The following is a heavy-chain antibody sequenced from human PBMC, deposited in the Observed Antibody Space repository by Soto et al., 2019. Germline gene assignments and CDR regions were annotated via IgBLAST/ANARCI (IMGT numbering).Heavy chain of an antibody. J-gene: IGHJ3*02. Sequence: GGSLRLSCSASGFTFSSYAMHWVRQAPGKGLEYVSAISSNGGSTYYADSVKGRFTISRDNSKNTLYLQMSSLRAEDTAVYYCVKDLIFGVVAGAFDIRGQGTMVTVSS. CDR2: ISSNGGST. CDR3: VKDLIFGVVAGAFDI. CDR1: GFTFSSYA. D-gene: IGHD3-3*01. V-gene: IGHV3-64D*08.